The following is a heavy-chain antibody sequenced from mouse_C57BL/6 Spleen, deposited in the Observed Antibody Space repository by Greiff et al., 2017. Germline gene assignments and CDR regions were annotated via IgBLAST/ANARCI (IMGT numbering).Heavy chain of an antibody. CDR3: ARTTVVATDAMDY. D-gene: IGHD1-1*01. CDR2: ISSGSSTI. J-gene: IGHJ4*01. Sequence: EVNVVESGGGLVKPGGSLKLSCAASGFTFSDYGMHWVRQAPEKGLEWVAYISSGSSTIYYADTVKGRFTISRDNAKNTLFLQMTSLRSEDTAMYYCARTTVVATDAMDYWGQGTSVTVSS. V-gene: IGHV5-17*01. CDR1: GFTFSDYG.